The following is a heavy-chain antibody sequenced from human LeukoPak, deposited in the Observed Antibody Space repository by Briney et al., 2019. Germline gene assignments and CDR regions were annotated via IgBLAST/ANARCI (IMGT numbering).Heavy chain of an antibody. J-gene: IGHJ4*02. V-gene: IGHV3-30*02. D-gene: IGHD3-10*01. Sequence: GGSLRLSCVASGFTFSSNGMHWVRQAPGKGLEWVTFIQYDGSKKYYADSVKGRFTISRDNSKNTLYLEMNSLRAEDTAVYYCAKDIGSYYDYRGQGILVTVSS. CDR1: GFTFSSNG. CDR3: AKDIGSYYDY. CDR2: IQYDGSKK.